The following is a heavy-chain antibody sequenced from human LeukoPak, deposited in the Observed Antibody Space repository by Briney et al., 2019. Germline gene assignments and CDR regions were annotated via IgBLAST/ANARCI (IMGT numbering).Heavy chain of an antibody. CDR3: ARANYYDSSGYSRGAFDI. J-gene: IGHJ3*02. Sequence: NPSETLSLTCTVSGGSISSNYWSWIRQPPGKGLEWVGYIYYSGSPIYNPSLKSRVTISMDTSKNQFSLKLTSVTAADTAVYYCARANYYDSSGYSRGAFDIWGQGTMVTVSS. V-gene: IGHV4-59*01. D-gene: IGHD3-22*01. CDR2: IYYSGSP. CDR1: GGSISSNY.